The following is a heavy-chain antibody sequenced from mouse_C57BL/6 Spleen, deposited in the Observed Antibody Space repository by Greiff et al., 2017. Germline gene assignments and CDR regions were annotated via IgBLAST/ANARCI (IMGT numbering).Heavy chain of an antibody. Sequence: EVQLQQSGPELVKPGASVKMSCKASGYTFTDYNMHWVKQSHGKSLEWIGYINPNNGGNSYNQKFKGKATLTVDKSSSTAYMEIRSLTSEDSAVYYCARWGLDWYVDVWGTGTTVTVSS. V-gene: IGHV1-22*01. CDR1: GYTFTDYN. J-gene: IGHJ1*03. CDR2: INPNNGGN. CDR3: ARWGLDWYVDV.